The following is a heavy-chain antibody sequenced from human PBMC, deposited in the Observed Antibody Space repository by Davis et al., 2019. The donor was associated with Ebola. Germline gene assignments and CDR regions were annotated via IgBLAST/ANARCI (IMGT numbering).Heavy chain of an antibody. D-gene: IGHD2-21*01. CDR3: ARDGLIASFGY. Sequence: SVKVSCKASGGTFSSYAISWVRQAPGQGLEWMGWINAGNGNTKYSQKFQGRVTITADESTSTAYMELSSLRSEDTAVYYCARDGLIASFGYWGQGTLVTVSS. V-gene: IGHV1-69*13. J-gene: IGHJ4*02. CDR1: GGTFSSYA. CDR2: INAGNGNT.